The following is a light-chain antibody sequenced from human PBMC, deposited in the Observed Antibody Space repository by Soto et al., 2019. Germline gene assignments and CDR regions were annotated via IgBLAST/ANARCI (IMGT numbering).Light chain of an antibody. CDR1: NGYVGSYTL. V-gene: IGLV2-23*03. CDR2: EGT. J-gene: IGLJ1*01. Sequence: QSVLTQPASVSGSPGQSITISCTDTNGYVGSYTLVSWHQQHPGEAPKLLIYEGTKRPSGVSNRFSGSKSGNTASLTISGLQAEDEADYYCCSYAGDSTFVFGSGTKLTVL. CDR3: CSYAGDSTFV.